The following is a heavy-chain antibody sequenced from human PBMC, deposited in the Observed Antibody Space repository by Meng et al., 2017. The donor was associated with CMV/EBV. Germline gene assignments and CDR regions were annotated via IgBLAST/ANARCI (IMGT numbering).Heavy chain of an antibody. J-gene: IGHJ4*02. CDR1: GFTFSSYA. CDR3: AKRLNTDMVIILIGDFDY. D-gene: IGHD5-18*01. V-gene: IGHV3-23*01. CDR2: ISGSGGRK. Sequence: GESLKISCAASGFTFSSYAMSWVRQAPGKGLEWVSAISGSGGRKYYEDSVKGRFTISRDNSKNTLYLQMNSLRAEETAVYYCAKRLNTDMVIILIGDFDYWGQGTLVTVSS.